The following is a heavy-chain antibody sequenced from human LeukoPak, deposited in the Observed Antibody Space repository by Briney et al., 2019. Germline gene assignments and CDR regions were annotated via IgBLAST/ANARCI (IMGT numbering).Heavy chain of an antibody. CDR3: ATRGAVAGTIDY. V-gene: IGHV4-39*01. J-gene: IGHJ4*02. D-gene: IGHD6-19*01. Sequence: PSETLSLTCTASGGSISSSNYYWAWIRQPPGKGLEWIGSTYYGGSTYYTPSLNSRVTISVDTSKNQFSLKLTSVTASDTAVYYCATRGAVAGTIDYWGQGALVTVSS. CDR1: GGSISSSNYY. CDR2: TYYGGST.